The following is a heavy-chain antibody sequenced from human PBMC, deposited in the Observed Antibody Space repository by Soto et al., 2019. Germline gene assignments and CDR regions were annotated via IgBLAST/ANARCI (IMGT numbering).Heavy chain of an antibody. Sequence: SETLSLTCTVSGGSISSYYWSWIRQPAGKGLEWIGRIYTSGSTNYNPSLKSRVTMSVDTSKNQFSLKLSSVTAADAAVYYCARGYCSGGSCYAVGYYGMDVWGQGTTVTVSS. J-gene: IGHJ6*02. CDR3: ARGYCSGGSCYAVGYYGMDV. CDR1: GGSISSYY. CDR2: IYTSGST. V-gene: IGHV4-4*07. D-gene: IGHD2-15*01.